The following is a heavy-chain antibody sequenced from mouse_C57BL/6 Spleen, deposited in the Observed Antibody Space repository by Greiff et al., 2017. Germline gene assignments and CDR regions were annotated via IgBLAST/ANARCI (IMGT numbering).Heavy chain of an antibody. J-gene: IGHJ4*01. V-gene: IGHV5-17*01. CDR3: ARIIYLYAMDY. CDR1: GFTFSDYG. D-gene: IGHD5-5*01. Sequence: EVQLVESGGGLVKPGGSLKLSCAASGFTFSDYGMHWVRQAPEKGLEWVAYISSGSSTIYYADTVKGRFTISRDNAKNTLFLQMTSLRSEDTAMYYCARIIYLYAMDYWGQGTSVTVSS. CDR2: ISSGSSTI.